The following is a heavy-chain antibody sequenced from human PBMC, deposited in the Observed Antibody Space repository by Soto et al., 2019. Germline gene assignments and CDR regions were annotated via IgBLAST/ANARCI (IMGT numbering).Heavy chain of an antibody. V-gene: IGHV3-9*01. D-gene: IGHD3-22*01. Sequence: EVQLVESGGGLVQPGRSLRLSCAASGFTFDDYAMHWVRQAPGKGLEWVSGISWNSGSIGYADSVKGRFTISRDNAKNSLYLQMNSLRAEDTALYYCARGRTYYDSWFDPWGQGTLVTVSS. J-gene: IGHJ5*02. CDR2: ISWNSGSI. CDR3: ARGRTYYDSWFDP. CDR1: GFTFDDYA.